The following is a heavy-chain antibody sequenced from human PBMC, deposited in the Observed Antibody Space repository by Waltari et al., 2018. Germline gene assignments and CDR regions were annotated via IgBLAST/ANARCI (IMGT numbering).Heavy chain of an antibody. CDR3: ARGQEEWFGVDFFFDY. V-gene: IGHV1-69*06. CDR2: IIPIFGTA. J-gene: IGHJ4*02. CDR1: GGTFSSYA. Sequence: QVQLVQSGAEVKKPGSSVKVSCKASGGTFSSYAISWVRQAPGQGLEWMGGIIPIFGTANYAQKLQGRVTMTTDTSTSTAYMELRSLRSDDTAVYYCARGQEEWFGVDFFFDYWGQGTLVTVSS. D-gene: IGHD3-10*01.